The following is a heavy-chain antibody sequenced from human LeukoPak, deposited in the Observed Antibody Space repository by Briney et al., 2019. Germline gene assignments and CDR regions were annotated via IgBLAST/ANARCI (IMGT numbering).Heavy chain of an antibody. J-gene: IGHJ4*02. Sequence: ASVKVSCKASGYTFTRYYIHWVRQAPGQGLEWMRTINPSGGSTSYAQKFQGRLTVTRDMSTSTVYMELSSLGSEDTAVYYCARDRGVLRYFDWLFEFDYWGQGTLVTVSS. V-gene: IGHV1-46*01. CDR1: GYTFTRYY. CDR3: ARDRGVLRYFDWLFEFDY. CDR2: INPSGGST. D-gene: IGHD3-9*01.